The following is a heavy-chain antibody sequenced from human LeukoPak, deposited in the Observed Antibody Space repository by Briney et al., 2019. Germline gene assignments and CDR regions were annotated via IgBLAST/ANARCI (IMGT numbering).Heavy chain of an antibody. D-gene: IGHD3-22*01. CDR2: IYYSGST. Sequence: SQTLSLTCTVSGGSISSGDYYWTWIRQPPGKGLEWIGYIYYSGSTYYNPSLKSRVIISVDTSKNQFSLKLSSVTAADTAVYYCARGGYYDSSGTLDYWGQGTLVTVSS. CDR1: GGSISSGDYY. J-gene: IGHJ4*02. CDR3: ARGGYYDSSGTLDY. V-gene: IGHV4-30-4*08.